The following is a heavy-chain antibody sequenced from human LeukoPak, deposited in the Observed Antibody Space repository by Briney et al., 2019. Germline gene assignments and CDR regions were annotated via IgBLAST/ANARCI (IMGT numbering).Heavy chain of an antibody. CDR1: GFTFGSYA. CDR3: ARAGDYYYGSGSYLYY. Sequence: GGSLSSSGAASGFTFGSYAMHWVRQAPGKGLEWVAVISYDGSNKYYADSVKGRFTISRDNSKNTLYLQMNSLRAEDTAVYYCARAGDYYYGSGSYLYYRGQGTLVTVSS. V-gene: IGHV3-30*01. D-gene: IGHD3-10*01. J-gene: IGHJ4*02. CDR2: ISYDGSNK.